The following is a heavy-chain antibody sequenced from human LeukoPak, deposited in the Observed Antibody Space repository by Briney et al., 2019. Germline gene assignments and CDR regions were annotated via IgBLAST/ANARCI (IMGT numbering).Heavy chain of an antibody. Sequence: PSETLSLTCTVSGYSISNGYYWGWIRQPPGKGLEWVGSIYHRGSTYYNPSLRSRVTISLDRSKKKFSLKLTSVTAADPAVYFCARGAEYYAIWRGYAGYSDYWGQGISATVSS. CDR3: ARGAEYYAIWRGYAGYSDY. CDR2: IYHRGST. V-gene: IGHV4-38-2*02. D-gene: IGHD3-3*01. J-gene: IGHJ4*02. CDR1: GYSISNGYY.